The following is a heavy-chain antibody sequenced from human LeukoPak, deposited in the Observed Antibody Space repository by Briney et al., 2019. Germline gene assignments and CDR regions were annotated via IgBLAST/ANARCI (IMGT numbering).Heavy chain of an antibody. CDR1: GYTFTGYY. J-gene: IGHJ5*02. V-gene: IGHV1-2*02. CDR2: INPNSGGT. CDR3: ARDPYDFWSGYPHNWFDP. D-gene: IGHD3-3*01. Sequence: ASVKVSCKASGYTFTGYYMHWVRRAPGQGLEWMGWINPNSGGTNYAQKFQGRVTMTRDTSISTAYMELSRLRSDDTAVYYCARDPYDFWSGYPHNWFDPWGQGTLVTVSS.